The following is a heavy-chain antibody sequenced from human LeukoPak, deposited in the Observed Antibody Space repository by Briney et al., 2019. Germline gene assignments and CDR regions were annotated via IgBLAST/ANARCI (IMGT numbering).Heavy chain of an antibody. V-gene: IGHV4-59*12. CDR2: IHHSGST. Sequence: SETLSLTCTVSGGSISSYYWSWIRQPPGKGLEWIGEIHHSGSTNYNPSLKSRVTMSVDKSKNQFSLNLSSVTAADTAVYYCARIRGFGADYYYYYMDVWGKGTTVTVSS. D-gene: IGHD3-10*01. CDR3: ARIRGFGADYYYYYMDV. J-gene: IGHJ6*03. CDR1: GGSISSYY.